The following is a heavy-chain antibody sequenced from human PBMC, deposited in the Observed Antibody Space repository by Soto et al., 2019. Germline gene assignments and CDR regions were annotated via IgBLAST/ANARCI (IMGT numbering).Heavy chain of an antibody. CDR2: VAYDGSRP. D-gene: IGHD3-22*01. J-gene: IGHJ5*01. V-gene: IGHV3-30*03. CDR3: ARWVCGSMYDNSGKYDS. Sequence: VQLVESGGGVVQPGRSLRLTCAASGFTFSSNGMHWVRQAPGKGLEGVALVAYDGSRPYYGDSVRGRFTISRDNSENTLDLQMNSVRAEDTAVYYCARWVCGSMYDNSGKYDSWGQGTLVTVSS. CDR1: GFTFSSNG.